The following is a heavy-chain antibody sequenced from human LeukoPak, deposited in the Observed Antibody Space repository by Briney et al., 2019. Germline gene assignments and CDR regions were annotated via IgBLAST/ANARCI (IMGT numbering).Heavy chain of an antibody. Sequence: GGSLRLSCAASGFTFSSYWMHWVRQAPGKGLVWVSRINSDGSSTSYADSVKGRFTISRDNAKNTLYLQMNSLTAEDTDVYYSARDLSSDYYDSSGYLNYWGQGTLVTVSS. CDR1: GFTFSSYW. V-gene: IGHV3-74*01. D-gene: IGHD3-22*01. CDR3: ARDLSSDYYDSSGYLNY. J-gene: IGHJ4*02. CDR2: INSDGSST.